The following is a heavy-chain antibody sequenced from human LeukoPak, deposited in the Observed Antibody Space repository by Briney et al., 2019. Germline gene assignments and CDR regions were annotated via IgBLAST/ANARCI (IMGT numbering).Heavy chain of an antibody. V-gene: IGHV4-34*01. D-gene: IGHD1-26*01. J-gene: IGHJ4*02. CDR3: ARAPWEGY. CDR2: INHSGST. CDR1: GGSFSGYY. Sequence: SETLSLTCAVYGGSFSGYYWSWIRQPPGKGLEWIREINHSGSTNYNPSLKSRVTISVDTSKNQFSLKLSSVTAADTAVYYCARAPWEGYWGQGTLVTVSS.